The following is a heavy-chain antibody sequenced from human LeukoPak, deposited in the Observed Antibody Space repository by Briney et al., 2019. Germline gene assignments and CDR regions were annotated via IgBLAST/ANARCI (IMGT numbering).Heavy chain of an antibody. Sequence: ASVKVSCKASGGTFSSYAVSWVRQAPGQGLEWMGGIILIFGTANYAQKFQGRVTITADESTSTVYMELSSLRSEDTAVYYCARGRPYAFDIWGQGTMVTVSS. CDR2: IILIFGTA. J-gene: IGHJ3*02. CDR1: GGTFSSYA. V-gene: IGHV1-69*13. CDR3: ARGRPYAFDI.